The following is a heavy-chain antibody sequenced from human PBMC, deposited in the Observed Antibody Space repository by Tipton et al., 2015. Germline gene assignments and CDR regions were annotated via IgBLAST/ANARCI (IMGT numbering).Heavy chain of an antibody. CDR3: ARLQIMGPFDY. V-gene: IGHV3-23*01. D-gene: IGHD2-21*02. CDR2: IGGSDGST. Sequence: PLRLSCAASGFTFRNYAMTWVRQAPGKGLEWVSAIGGSDGSTYYADSVKGRFTVSRDNAKNSLYLQMNSLRDEDTAVYYCARLQIMGPFDYWGQGTLVTVSS. CDR1: GFTFRNYA. J-gene: IGHJ4*02.